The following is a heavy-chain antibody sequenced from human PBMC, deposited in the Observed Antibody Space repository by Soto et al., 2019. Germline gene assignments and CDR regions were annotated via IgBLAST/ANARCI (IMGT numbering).Heavy chain of an antibody. V-gene: IGHV3-48*02. CDR1: GFTFSSYS. J-gene: IGHJ5*02. Sequence: EVQLVESGGGLVQPGGSLRLSCAASGFTFSSYSMNWVRQAPGKGLEWVSYIRSSSSTIYYADSVKGRFTISRDNAKNSLYLQMNSLRDEDTAVYYCAREAPRDLNWFDPWGQGTLVTVSS. CDR3: AREAPRDLNWFDP. CDR2: IRSSSSTI.